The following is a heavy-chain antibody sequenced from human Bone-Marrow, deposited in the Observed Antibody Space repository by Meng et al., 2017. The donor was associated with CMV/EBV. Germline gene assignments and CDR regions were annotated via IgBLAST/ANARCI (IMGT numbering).Heavy chain of an antibody. V-gene: IGHV1-2*02. CDR3: ARVIAVAGTAPFDY. CDR1: RYTFTGYY. J-gene: IGHJ4*02. Sequence: ASVKVSCKASRYTFTGYYIHWVRQAPGQGLEWMGWINPNSGDTMSAQRFQGRVTMTRDTSISTADMELSRLRSDDTAVYYCARVIAVAGTAPFDYWGQGTLVTVSS. CDR2: INPNSGDT. D-gene: IGHD6-19*01.